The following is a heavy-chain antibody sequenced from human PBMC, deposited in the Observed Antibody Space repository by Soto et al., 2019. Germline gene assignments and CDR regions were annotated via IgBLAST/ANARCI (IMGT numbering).Heavy chain of an antibody. V-gene: IGHV4-38-2*02. CDR3: ARDTNSLDP. D-gene: IGHD3-16*01. Sequence: LSLTCSVSNYSINSGFFWGWIRQPPGKGLEWIGSIFHTGDTYYNPSLKSRITMSVDTSRNQFSLKLTSLTAADTAVYYCARDTNSLDPWGQGTLVTVSS. J-gene: IGHJ5*02. CDR2: IFHTGDT. CDR1: NYSINSGFF.